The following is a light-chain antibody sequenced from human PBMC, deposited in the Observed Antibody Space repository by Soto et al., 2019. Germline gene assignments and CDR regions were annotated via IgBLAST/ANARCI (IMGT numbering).Light chain of an antibody. V-gene: IGKV2-28*01. J-gene: IGKJ4*01. CDR3: MQGVPTPPT. CDR2: LRS. CDR1: QSLLHSNGNNY. Sequence: DSVMTQSPLSLPVTPGEPAPISCRSSQSLLHSNGNNYLDWYLQKPGQPTQLLIYLRSTRASWVPNRLFGSRSGKDCTVKISRVEAEDAGIYYCMQGVPTPPTFGGVTKVEIK.